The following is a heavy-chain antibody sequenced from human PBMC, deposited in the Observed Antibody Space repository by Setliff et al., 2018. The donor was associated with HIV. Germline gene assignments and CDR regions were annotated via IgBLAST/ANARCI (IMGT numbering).Heavy chain of an antibody. D-gene: IGHD4-4*01. Sequence: ETLSLTCSVSGDSISNNKYYWSWIRQPPGKGLERIGSIYYSGSTNYNPSLKSRVTISVDTSKNQFSLKLSSVTAADTAVYYCARGRDDYNYDPFDIWGQGTTVTVSS. CDR1: GDSISNNKYY. CDR3: ARGRDDYNYDPFDI. V-gene: IGHV4-39*07. CDR2: IYYSGST. J-gene: IGHJ3*02.